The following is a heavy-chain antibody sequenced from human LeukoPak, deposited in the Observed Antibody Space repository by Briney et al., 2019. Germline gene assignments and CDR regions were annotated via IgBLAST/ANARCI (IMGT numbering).Heavy chain of an antibody. V-gene: IGHV5-51*01. CDR1: GYSFTSYW. J-gene: IGHJ6*02. CDR2: IYPGDSDT. CDR3: ASKSLNYYYGMDV. Sequence: PGESLKISCKGSGYSFTSYWIGWVRQTPGKGLEWMGIIYPGDSDTRYSPSFQGQVTISADKSISTAYLQWSSLKASDTAMYYCASKSLNYYYGMDVWGQGTTVTVSS.